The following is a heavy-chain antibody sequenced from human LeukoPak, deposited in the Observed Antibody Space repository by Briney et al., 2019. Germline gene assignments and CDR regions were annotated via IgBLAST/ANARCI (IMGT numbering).Heavy chain of an antibody. CDR2: IYYSGST. D-gene: IGHD3-3*02. Sequence: SETLSLTRTVSGGSISSYYWSWIRQPPGKGLEWIGYIYYSGSTNYNPSLKSRVTISVDTSKNQFSLKLSSVTAADTAVYYCAREVSMGGYFDYWGQGTLVTVSS. CDR3: AREVSMGGYFDY. V-gene: IGHV4-59*01. J-gene: IGHJ4*02. CDR1: GGSISSYY.